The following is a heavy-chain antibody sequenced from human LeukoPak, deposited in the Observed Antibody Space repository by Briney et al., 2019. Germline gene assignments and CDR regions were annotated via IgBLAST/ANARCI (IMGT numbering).Heavy chain of an antibody. Sequence: GGSLRLSCTVSGFTVSSNSMSWVRQAPGKGLEWVSSISSSSSYIYYADSVKGRFTISRDNAKNSLYLQMNSLRAEDTAVYYCAREYGYCSGGSCYFNDYYDSSGTNYFDYWGQGTLVTVSS. CDR1: GFTVSSNS. J-gene: IGHJ4*02. D-gene: IGHD2-15*01. CDR2: ISSSSSYI. V-gene: IGHV3-21*01. CDR3: AREYGYCSGGSCYFNDYYDSSGTNYFDY.